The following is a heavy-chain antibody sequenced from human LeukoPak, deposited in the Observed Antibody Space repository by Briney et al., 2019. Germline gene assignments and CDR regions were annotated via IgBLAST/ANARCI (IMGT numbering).Heavy chain of an antibody. D-gene: IGHD5-24*01. CDR1: GYTFTSYA. J-gene: IGHJ4*02. CDR2: INAGNGNT. Sequence: ASVKVSCKASGYTFTSYAMHWVRQAPGQRLEWMGWINAGNGNTKYSQKFQGRVTITRDTSASTAYMELSSLRSEDTAVYYCARACAGWLQELFDYWGQGTLVTVSS. V-gene: IGHV1-3*01. CDR3: ARACAGWLQELFDY.